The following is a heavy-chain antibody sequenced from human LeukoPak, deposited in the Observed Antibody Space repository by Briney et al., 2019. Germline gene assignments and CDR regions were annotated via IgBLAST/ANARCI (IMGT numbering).Heavy chain of an antibody. V-gene: IGHV1-8*01. CDR3: ASTYYYDSTLGDDAFDI. J-gene: IGHJ3*02. Sequence: ASVKVSCKASGYTFTSYDINWVRQATGQGLECMGWMNPNSGNTGYAQKFQGRVTMTRNTSISTAYMELSSLRSEDTAVYYCASTYYYDSTLGDDAFDIWGQGTMVTVSS. CDR1: GYTFTSYD. CDR2: MNPNSGNT. D-gene: IGHD3-22*01.